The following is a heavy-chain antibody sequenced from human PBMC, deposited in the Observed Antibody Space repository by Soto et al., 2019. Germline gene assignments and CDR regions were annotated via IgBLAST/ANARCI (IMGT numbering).Heavy chain of an antibody. CDR1: GFTFSSYW. CDR2: IKDDGSEK. J-gene: IGHJ4*02. V-gene: IGHV3-7*01. Sequence: EVQLVESGGGLVQPGGSLRLSCAASGFTFSSYWMSWVRQAPGKGLEWVANIKDDGSEKYYVDSVKGRFTISRDHAENSLYLQMNSLRAEDTAVYYCARADYYGSGGDYWGQGTLVTVSS. CDR3: ARADYYGSGGDY. D-gene: IGHD3-10*01.